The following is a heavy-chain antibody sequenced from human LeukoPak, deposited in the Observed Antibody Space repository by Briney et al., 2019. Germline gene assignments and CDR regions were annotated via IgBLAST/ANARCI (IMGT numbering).Heavy chain of an antibody. Sequence: SETLSLTCTVSGGSISSYYWSWIRQPPGKGLEWIGYIYYSGSTNYNPSLTSRVTISVDTSKNQFSLKLSSVTAADTAVYYCARGYNDFWSGYWMIGHWFDPWGQGTLVTVSS. J-gene: IGHJ5*02. D-gene: IGHD3-3*01. CDR2: IYYSGST. V-gene: IGHV4-59*01. CDR3: ARGYNDFWSGYWMIGHWFDP. CDR1: GGSISSYY.